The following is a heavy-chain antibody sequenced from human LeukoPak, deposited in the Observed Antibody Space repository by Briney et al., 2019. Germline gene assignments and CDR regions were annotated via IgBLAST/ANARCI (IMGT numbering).Heavy chain of an antibody. V-gene: IGHV4-59*01. CDR2: IYSSGST. Sequence: SETLSLTFTVPVGPLSSYHWSWIPQPPGKGLGWIGYIYSSGSTNYNPSLKSRVTISVDTSKNQFSLKLSSVTAADTAVYYCARDRRSYGMDVWGQGTTVTVSS. CDR3: ARDRRSYGMDV. J-gene: IGHJ6*02. CDR1: VGPLSSYH.